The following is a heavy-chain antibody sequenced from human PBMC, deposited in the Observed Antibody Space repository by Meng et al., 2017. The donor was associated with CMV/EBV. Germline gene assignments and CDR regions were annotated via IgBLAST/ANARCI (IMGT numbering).Heavy chain of an antibody. Sequence: SCKASGYTFTSYGISWVRQAPGQGLGWMGWISAYNGNTNYAQKLQGRVTMTTDTSTSTAYMELRGLRSDDTAVYYCARPFGVVNLPDYWGQGTLVTVSS. CDR2: ISAYNGNT. V-gene: IGHV1-18*01. D-gene: IGHD3-3*01. CDR1: GYTFTSYG. CDR3: ARPFGVVNLPDY. J-gene: IGHJ4*02.